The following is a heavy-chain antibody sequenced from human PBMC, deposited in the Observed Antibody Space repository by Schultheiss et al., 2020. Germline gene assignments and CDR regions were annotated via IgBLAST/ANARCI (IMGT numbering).Heavy chain of an antibody. CDR1: GFTVSSNY. CDR3: AKSPAMGHYYYYGMDV. V-gene: IGHV3-53*05. J-gene: IGHJ6*02. Sequence: GESLKISCAASGFTVSSNYMSWVRQAPGKGLEWVSVIYSGGSTYYADSVKGRFTSSRDNSKNTLYLQMNSLRAEDTAVYYCAKSPAMGHYYYYGMDVWGQGTTVTVSS. D-gene: IGHD5-18*01. CDR2: IYSGGST.